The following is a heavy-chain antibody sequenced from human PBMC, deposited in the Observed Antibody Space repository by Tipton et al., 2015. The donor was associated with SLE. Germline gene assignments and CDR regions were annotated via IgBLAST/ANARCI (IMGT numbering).Heavy chain of an antibody. CDR2: IYYTGTT. J-gene: IGHJ4*02. V-gene: IGHV4-39*07. CDR3: ARHGYSSGWYGYHFDS. D-gene: IGHD6-19*01. CDR1: GGSLRSTTYY. Sequence: LRLSCTVSGGSLRSTTYYWGWIRQPPGKGPDWIGSIYYTGTTYYNPSLNSRVTTSVDLSMNQFSLTMTSVTAADTAVYYCARHGYSSGWYGYHFDSWGQGTLVTVSS.